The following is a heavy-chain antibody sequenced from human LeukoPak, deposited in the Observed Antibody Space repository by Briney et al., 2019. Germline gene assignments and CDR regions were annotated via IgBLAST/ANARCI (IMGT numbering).Heavy chain of an antibody. V-gene: IGHV4-59*01. D-gene: IGHD5-24*01. CDR1: GGSISSYY. CDR3: ARVEMATMYYFDY. J-gene: IGHJ4*02. Sequence: PSETLSLTCTVSGGSISSYYWSWIRQPPGKGLEWIGYIYYSGSTNYSPSLKSRVTISVDTSKNQFSLKLSSVTAADTAVYYCARVEMATMYYFDYWGQGTLVTVSS. CDR2: IYYSGST.